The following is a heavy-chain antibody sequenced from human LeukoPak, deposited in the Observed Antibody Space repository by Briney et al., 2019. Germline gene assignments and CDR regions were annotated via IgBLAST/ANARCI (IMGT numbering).Heavy chain of an antibody. D-gene: IGHD3-3*01. CDR2: ISYDGSNK. V-gene: IGHV3-30*18. J-gene: IGHJ4*02. CDR1: GFTFSSYG. Sequence: GGSLRLSCAASGFTFSSYGMHWVRQAPGKGLEWVAVISYDGSNKYYADSVKGRFTISRDNSKNTLYLQMNSLRAEDTAVYYCAKEDFWSGYSDYRGQGTLVTVSS. CDR3: AKEDFWSGYSDY.